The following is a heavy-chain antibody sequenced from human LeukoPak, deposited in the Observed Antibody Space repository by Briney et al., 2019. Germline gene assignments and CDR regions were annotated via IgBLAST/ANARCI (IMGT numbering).Heavy chain of an antibody. CDR1: GFTFSSFA. D-gene: IGHD3-22*01. J-gene: IGHJ4*02. CDR2: ISARGGNT. CDR3: ARDLYRIVVVPHYFDY. V-gene: IGHV3-23*01. Sequence: GGSLRLSCAASGFTFSSFAMNWVRQAPGKGLDWVSTISARGGNTYYADSVRGRFTISRDNSKNTLYLQMNSLRAEDTAVYYCARDLYRIVVVPHYFDYWGQGTLVTVSS.